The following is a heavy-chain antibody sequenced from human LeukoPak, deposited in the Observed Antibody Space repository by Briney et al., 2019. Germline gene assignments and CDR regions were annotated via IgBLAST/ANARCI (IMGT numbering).Heavy chain of an antibody. D-gene: IGHD3-10*01. CDR3: ARVANYYGSGSSMDRGDY. CDR1: GFTFSSYW. V-gene: IGHV3-72*01. Sequence: QPGGSLRLSCAASGFTFSSYWMSWVRQAPGKGLEWVGRTRNKANSYTTEYAASVKGRFTISRDDSKNSLYLQMNSLKTEDTAVYYCARVANYYGSGSSMDRGDYWGQGTLVTVSS. J-gene: IGHJ4*02. CDR2: TRNKANSYTT.